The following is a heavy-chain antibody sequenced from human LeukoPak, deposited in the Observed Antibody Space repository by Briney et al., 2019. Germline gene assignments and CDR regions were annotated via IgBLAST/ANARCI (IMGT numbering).Heavy chain of an antibody. D-gene: IGHD3-3*01. Sequence: PSETLSLTCIVSGGSISGYYWTWIRQPPGKGLQWVGFIHSTGRSEYNPSLEGRVTISVDTSKNQFSLNLSSVTAADTAVYYCARVRPGSGGYYSLDVWGQGTTVTVSS. CDR2: IHSTGRS. CDR1: GGSISGYY. CDR3: ARVRPGSGGYYSLDV. V-gene: IGHV4-59*08. J-gene: IGHJ6*02.